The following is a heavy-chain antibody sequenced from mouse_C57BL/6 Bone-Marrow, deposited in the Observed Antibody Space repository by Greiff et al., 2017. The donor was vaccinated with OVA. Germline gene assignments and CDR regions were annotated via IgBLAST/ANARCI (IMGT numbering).Heavy chain of an antibody. D-gene: IGHD1-1*01. Sequence: DVKLVESGGGLVQPGGSLSLSCAASGFTFTDYYMSWVRQPPGKALEWLGFIRNKANGYTTEYSASVKGRFTISRDNSQSILYLQMNALRAEDSATYYCARHYYGRDFDYWGQGTTLTVSS. CDR1: GFTFTDYY. J-gene: IGHJ2*01. V-gene: IGHV7-3*01. CDR2: IRNKANGYTT. CDR3: ARHYYGRDFDY.